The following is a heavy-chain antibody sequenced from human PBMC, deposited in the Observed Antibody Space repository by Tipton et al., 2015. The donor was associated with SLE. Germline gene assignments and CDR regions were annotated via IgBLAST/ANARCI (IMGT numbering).Heavy chain of an antibody. Sequence: TLSLTCTVSGGSISSGGYYWSCVRQRPGTGLEWIGYIHYGGSTYYNPSLKSRGTISVDTSKNQFSLNLRSVTAADTAVYYCARERTYGDYFYYYAVDVWGQGTTVTVSS. V-gene: IGHV4-31*03. CDR1: GGSISSGGYY. D-gene: IGHD4-17*01. CDR3: ARERTYGDYFYYYAVDV. J-gene: IGHJ6*02. CDR2: IHYGGST.